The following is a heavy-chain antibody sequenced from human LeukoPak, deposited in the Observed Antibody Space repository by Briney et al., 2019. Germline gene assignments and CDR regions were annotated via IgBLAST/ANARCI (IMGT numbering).Heavy chain of an antibody. Sequence: SETLSLTCTVSGGSISSGGYYWSWIRQHPGKGLEWIGYIYYSGSTYYNPSLKSRVTISVDTSKNQFSLKLNSVTAADTAVYYCASANSGSYGYDAFDIWAKGQWSPSLQ. V-gene: IGHV4-31*03. J-gene: IGHJ3*02. CDR2: IYYSGST. D-gene: IGHD3-10*01. CDR1: GGSISSGGYY. CDR3: ASANSGSYGYDAFDI.